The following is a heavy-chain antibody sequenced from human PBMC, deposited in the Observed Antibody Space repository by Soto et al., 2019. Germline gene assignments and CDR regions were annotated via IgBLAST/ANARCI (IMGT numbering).Heavy chain of an antibody. Sequence: XGSLRLSCAASGFTVSSNYMSWVRQAPGKGLELVSVIYSGGTTYYADSVKGRFTISRDNSKNTLYLQMNSLRAEETAVYYCARGGSASGGYYYYVMDVWGQGTTVTVSS. CDR1: GFTVSSNY. CDR2: IYSGGTT. J-gene: IGHJ6*02. V-gene: IGHV3-66*01. D-gene: IGHD3-16*01. CDR3: ARGGSASGGYYYYVMDV.